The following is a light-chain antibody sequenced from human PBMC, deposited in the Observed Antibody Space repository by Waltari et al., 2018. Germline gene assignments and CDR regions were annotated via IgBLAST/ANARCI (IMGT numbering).Light chain of an antibody. V-gene: IGKV3-20*01. CDR2: GAF. CDR3: QQYVTPPPKYT. Sequence: EIVLTQSPGTLSLSPGERATRSCRASQSVSNRYLVWYQQKPGQAPRLLMYGAFNRATGIPDRFAGSGSGTDFTLIISRLEPEDFAVYYCQQYVTPPPKYTFGQGTKLEIK. J-gene: IGKJ2*01. CDR1: QSVSNRY.